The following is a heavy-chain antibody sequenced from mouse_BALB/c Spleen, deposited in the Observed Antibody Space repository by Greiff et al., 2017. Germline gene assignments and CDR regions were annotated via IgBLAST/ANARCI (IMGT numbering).Heavy chain of an antibody. CDR3: AKQVPPDGMDY. CDR1: GFSLTGYG. D-gene: IGHD2-14*01. V-gene: IGHV2-6-7*01. J-gene: IGHJ4*01. CDR2: IWGDGST. Sequence: VMLVESGPGLVAPSQSLSITCTVSGFSLTGYGVNWVRQPPGKGLEWLGMIWGDGSTDYNSALKSRLSISKDNSTSQVFLKMNSLQTDDTARYYCAKQVPPDGMDYWGQGTSVTVSA.